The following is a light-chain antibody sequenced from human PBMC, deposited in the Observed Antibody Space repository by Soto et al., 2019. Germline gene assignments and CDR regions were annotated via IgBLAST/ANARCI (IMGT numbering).Light chain of an antibody. CDR3: AAWDDSLNGYV. V-gene: IGLV1-44*01. J-gene: IGLJ1*01. Sequence: QSALTQPPSASGTPGQRVTISCSGSSSNIGSNTVNWYQQLPGTAPKLLIYSNNQRPSGVPDRFSGSKSGKSASMAISGLKSEDEADYYCAAWDDSLNGYVFGTGTK. CDR1: SSNIGSNT. CDR2: SNN.